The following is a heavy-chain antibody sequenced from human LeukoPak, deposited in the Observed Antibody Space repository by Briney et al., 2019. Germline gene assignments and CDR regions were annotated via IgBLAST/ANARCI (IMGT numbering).Heavy chain of an antibody. CDR2: ISSSGSTI. D-gene: IGHD3-10*01. V-gene: IGHV3-48*03. J-gene: IGHJ4*02. CDR3: ASQRYYYGSGSYYFDY. CDR1: GFTFSSYE. Sequence: GGSLRLSCAASGFTFSSYEMNWVRQAPGKGLEWVSYISSSGSTIYYADSVKGRFTISRDNAKNSLYLQMNSLRAEDTAVYYCASQRYYYGSGSYYFDYWGQGTLVTVSS.